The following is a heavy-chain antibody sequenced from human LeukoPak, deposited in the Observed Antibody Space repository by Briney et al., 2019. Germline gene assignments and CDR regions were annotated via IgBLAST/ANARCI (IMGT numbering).Heavy chain of an antibody. V-gene: IGHV3-30*02. Sequence: GGSLRLSCAASGFTFNSYGMHWVRQAPGKGLEWVAVIWYDGSNKYYADSVKGRFTISRDSSKNTLYLQMNSLRTEDTAVYYCAKDLRPDYYYGMDVWGQGTTVTVSS. J-gene: IGHJ6*02. CDR3: AKDLRPDYYYGMDV. CDR2: IWYDGSNK. CDR1: GFTFNSYG.